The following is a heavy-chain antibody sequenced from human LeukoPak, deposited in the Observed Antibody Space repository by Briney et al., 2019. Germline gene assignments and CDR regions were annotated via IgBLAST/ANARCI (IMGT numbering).Heavy chain of an antibody. J-gene: IGHJ5*02. V-gene: IGHV3-23*01. CDR2: ISGSGGST. CDR3: AKDRFVVVPAAPWGWFAP. Sequence: GGSLRLSCAASGFTFDDYTMPWVRHAPGKGLEWVSAISGSGGSTYYADSVKGRFTISRDNSKNTLYLQMNSLRAEDTAVYYCAKDRFVVVPAAPWGWFAPWGQETLVTVSS. D-gene: IGHD2-2*01. CDR1: GFTFDDYT.